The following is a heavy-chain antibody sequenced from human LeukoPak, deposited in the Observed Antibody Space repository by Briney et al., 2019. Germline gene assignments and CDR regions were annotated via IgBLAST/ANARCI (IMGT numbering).Heavy chain of an antibody. V-gene: IGHV1-3*01. J-gene: IGHJ5*02. Sequence: ASVKVSCKASGGTFSGYAISWVRQAPGQRLEWMGWINAGNGNTKYSQKFQGRVTITRDTSASTAYMELSSLRSEDTAVYYCARDHSSDYYDSSGYDNNWFDPWGQGTLVTASS. CDR3: ARDHSSDYYDSSGYDNNWFDP. CDR2: INAGNGNT. D-gene: IGHD3-22*01. CDR1: GGTFSGYA.